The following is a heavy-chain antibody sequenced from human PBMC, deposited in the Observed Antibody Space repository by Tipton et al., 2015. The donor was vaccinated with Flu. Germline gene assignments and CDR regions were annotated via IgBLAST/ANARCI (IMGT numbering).Heavy chain of an antibody. CDR2: IKEDGRET. D-gene: IGHD1-1*01. Sequence: SLRLSCAASGFTLTNYWVTWVRQAPGRGLEWVANIKEDGRETYYADSAKGRFTISRDNAKRSLFLQMNSLRAEDTAVYYCVQLKFLWGQGTLVSVPS. CDR1: GFTLTNYW. V-gene: IGHV3-7*01. CDR3: VQLKFL. J-gene: IGHJ4*02.